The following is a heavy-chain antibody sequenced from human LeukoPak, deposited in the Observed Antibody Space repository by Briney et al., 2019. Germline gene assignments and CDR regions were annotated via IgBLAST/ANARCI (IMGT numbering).Heavy chain of an antibody. CDR2: IYYSGST. CDR3: ARTRDAGYFNY. V-gene: IGHV4-59*01. J-gene: IGHJ4*02. CDR1: GGSIINYY. Sequence: SETLSLTCTVSGGSIINYYWSWIRQPPGKGLEWIGYIYYSGSTNYNPSLKSRIAISVDTSKNQFSLKLSSVTAADTAVYYCARTRDAGYFNYWGQGTLVTVSS.